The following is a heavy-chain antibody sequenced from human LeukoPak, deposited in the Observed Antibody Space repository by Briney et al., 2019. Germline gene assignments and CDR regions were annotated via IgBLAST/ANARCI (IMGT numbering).Heavy chain of an antibody. J-gene: IGHJ4*02. Sequence: GRSLRLSCAASGFTFISYGMHWVRQAPGQGLEWLAVISYDGSDKYYADSVKGRFTISRDNSKNTLCLEMISLRAEDTALYYCAKAPVSGSRSPLDDWGQGSLVTVSS. V-gene: IGHV3-30*18. CDR1: GFTFISYG. CDR3: AKAPVSGSRSPLDD. CDR2: ISYDGSDK. D-gene: IGHD2-15*01.